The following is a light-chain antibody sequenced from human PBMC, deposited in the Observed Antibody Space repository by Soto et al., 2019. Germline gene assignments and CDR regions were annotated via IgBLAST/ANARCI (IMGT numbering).Light chain of an antibody. J-gene: IGKJ2*01. Sequence: EIVLTQSPGTLSLSPGERATLSCRASQSVSSSYLAWYQQKPGQAPRLLIDGATNRATGIPDRFSGSGSGTDFTLTISRLEPEDFAVYYCQQYGSSLYTFGQGTNLEIK. V-gene: IGKV3-20*01. CDR1: QSVSSSY. CDR3: QQYGSSLYT. CDR2: GAT.